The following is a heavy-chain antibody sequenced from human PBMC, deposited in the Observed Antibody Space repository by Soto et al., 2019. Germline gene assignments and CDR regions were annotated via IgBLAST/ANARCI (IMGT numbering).Heavy chain of an antibody. J-gene: IGHJ6*02. CDR1: GFTFDDYA. CDR3: AKGDYDSSGYYYYYYYYGMDV. V-gene: IGHV3-43*02. D-gene: IGHD3-22*01. CDR2: ISGDGGST. Sequence: GESLKISCAASGFTFDDYAMHWVRQAPGKGLEWVSLISGDGGSTYYADSVKGRFTISRDNSKNSLYLQMNSLRTEDTALYYCAKGDYDSSGYYYYYYYYGMDVWGQGTTVTVSS.